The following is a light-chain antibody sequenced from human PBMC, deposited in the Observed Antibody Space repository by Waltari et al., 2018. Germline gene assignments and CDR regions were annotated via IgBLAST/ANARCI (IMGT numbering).Light chain of an antibody. CDR2: DVS. CDR1: GGDVGGYNY. J-gene: IGLJ1*01. Sequence: QSALTQPASVSGSPGQSITISCTGTGGDVGGYNYVSWYQQHPGKAPRRMICDVSDRATGVSNLFSAATSGNTAVLTISGRRGEDEAYYYCSSYTFSSTLEVFGTGTKVTVL. V-gene: IGLV2-14*03. CDR3: SSYTFSSTLEV.